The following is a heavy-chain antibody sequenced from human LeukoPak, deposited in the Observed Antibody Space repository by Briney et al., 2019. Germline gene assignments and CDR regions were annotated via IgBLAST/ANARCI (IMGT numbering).Heavy chain of an antibody. J-gene: IGHJ4*02. CDR2: ISGGGSTT. CDR3: AKSKRNLVVYGDWFDY. D-gene: IGHD4-17*01. Sequence: GGSLRLSCAASGFTFSSYAMSWVRRAPGKGLEWVSAISGGGSTTYYADSVKGRFTISRDNSKNTLYLQMGSLRAEDTAVYYCAKSKRNLVVYGDWFDYWGQGTLVTVSS. V-gene: IGHV3-23*01. CDR1: GFTFSSYA.